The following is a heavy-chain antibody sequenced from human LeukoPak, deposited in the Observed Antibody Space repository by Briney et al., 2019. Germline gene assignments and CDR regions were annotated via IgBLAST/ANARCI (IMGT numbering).Heavy chain of an antibody. V-gene: IGHV1-69*04. CDR2: IIPLLGIT. CDR3: ARARSRITFGGIRHAFDI. CDR1: GGTFSSYA. J-gene: IGHJ3*02. D-gene: IGHD3-16*01. Sequence: SVRVSCKASGGTFSSYAMNWVRQAPGQGLEWVARIIPLLGITNHAQKLQGRVTVTADTSTNTAYMELSSLISDDTAVYYCARARSRITFGGIRHAFDIWGQGTLVTVSS.